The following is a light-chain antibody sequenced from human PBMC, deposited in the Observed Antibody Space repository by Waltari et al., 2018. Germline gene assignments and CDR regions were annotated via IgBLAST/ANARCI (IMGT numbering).Light chain of an antibody. J-gene: IGLJ1*01. CDR3: CSYAGSSTYV. CDR1: SGDIGTYTL. Sequence: QSALTQPASVSGSPGQSIPLSCTSPSGDIGTYTLVSWYQPHPGKAPKLMIYEVNKRPSGVSNRFSASKSGNTASLTISGLQAEDEADYYCCSYAGSSTYVFGTGTKVTVL. CDR2: EVN. V-gene: IGLV2-23*02.